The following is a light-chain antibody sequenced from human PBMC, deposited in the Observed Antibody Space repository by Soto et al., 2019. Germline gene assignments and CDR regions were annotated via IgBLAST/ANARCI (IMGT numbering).Light chain of an antibody. J-gene: IGKJ2*03. V-gene: IGKV3-20*01. CDR2: GGS. CDR1: QSVTSTY. Sequence: EILLTQSPGTLSLSPGETATLSCRASQSVTSTYVAWYQQRPGQSPRLIIYGGSTRATGFPDRFSGGGSGTDSTLTISILEPEDSAVYYCHCQQFDSSRIYSFGQGTKLEI. CDR3: QQFDSSRIYS.